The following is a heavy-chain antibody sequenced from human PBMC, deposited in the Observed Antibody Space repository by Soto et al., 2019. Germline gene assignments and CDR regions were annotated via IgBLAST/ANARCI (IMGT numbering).Heavy chain of an antibody. V-gene: IGHV3-30*18. Sequence: GGSLRLSCAASGFTFSSYGMHWVRQAPGKGLEWVAVISYDGSNKYYADSVKGRFTISRDNSKNTLYLQMDSLRAEDTAVYYCAKAGWDYYDSSGYSDYWGQGTLVTV. CDR2: ISYDGSNK. J-gene: IGHJ4*02. CDR3: AKAGWDYYDSSGYSDY. CDR1: GFTFSSYG. D-gene: IGHD3-22*01.